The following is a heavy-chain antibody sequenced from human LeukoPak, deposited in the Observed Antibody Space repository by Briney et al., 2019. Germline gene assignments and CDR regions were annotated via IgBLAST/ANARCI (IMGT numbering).Heavy chain of an antibody. Sequence: SPSETLSLTCTVSGGSISSSSYYWGWIRQPPGKGLEWIGEINHSGSTNYNPSLKSRVTISVDTSKSQFSLKLSSVTAADTAVYYCARGGDTPFDYWGQGTLVTVSS. CDR3: ARGGDTPFDY. D-gene: IGHD5-18*01. J-gene: IGHJ4*02. CDR1: GGSISSSSYY. V-gene: IGHV4-39*07. CDR2: INHSGST.